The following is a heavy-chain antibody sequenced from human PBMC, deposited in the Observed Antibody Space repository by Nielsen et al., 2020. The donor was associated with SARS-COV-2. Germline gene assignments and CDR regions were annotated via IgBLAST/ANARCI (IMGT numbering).Heavy chain of an antibody. V-gene: IGHV4-59*08. CDR2: VTYSGRT. J-gene: IGHJ2*01. D-gene: IGHD3-16*01. Sequence: SETLSLTCTVSGGSISTYYWSWIRQSPGKGVECIAQVTYSGRTDYNPSLSLERRVTISVDTSKNQVSLQLSSVTAADTALYYCARQRGRGWYFDLWGRGTLVTVSS. CDR1: GGSISTYY. CDR3: ARQRGRGWYFDL.